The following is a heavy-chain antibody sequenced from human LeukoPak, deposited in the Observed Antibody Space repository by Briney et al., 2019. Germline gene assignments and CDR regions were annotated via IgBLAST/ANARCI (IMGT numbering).Heavy chain of an antibody. Sequence: PGGSLRLSCAVSGFTFSSSAMSWVRQAPGKGLEWVSSISGSGGSTYYADSVKGRFTISRDNSKNTLYLQMKSLRVEDTAVYYCAKALSQQLVPDDAFDIWGQGTMVTVSS. J-gene: IGHJ3*02. D-gene: IGHD6-13*01. CDR3: AKALSQQLVPDDAFDI. CDR2: ISGSGGST. V-gene: IGHV3-23*01. CDR1: GFTFSSSA.